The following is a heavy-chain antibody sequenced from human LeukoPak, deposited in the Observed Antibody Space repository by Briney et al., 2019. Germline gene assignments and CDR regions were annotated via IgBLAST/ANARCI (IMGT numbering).Heavy chain of an antibody. V-gene: IGHV3-33*01. J-gene: IGHJ4*02. Sequence: GGSLRLSCAASGFTFSSYGMHWVRQAPGKGLEWVAVIWYDGSNKYYADSVKGRFTISRDNSKNTLDLQMNSLSAEDTAVYYCARGGFGELLYPQDFWGQGALVTVSS. CDR3: ARGGFGELLYPQDF. D-gene: IGHD3-10*01. CDR2: IWYDGSNK. CDR1: GFTFSSYG.